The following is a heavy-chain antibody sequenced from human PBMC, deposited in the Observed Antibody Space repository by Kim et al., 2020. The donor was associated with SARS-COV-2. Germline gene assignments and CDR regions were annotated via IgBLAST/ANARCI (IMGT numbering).Heavy chain of an antibody. CDR1: GLTFSSYG. CDR3: AQGSENYDFWSGYVDD. CDR2: ISYDGSNK. V-gene: IGHV3-30*18. Sequence: GGSLRLSCAASGLTFSSYGMHWVRQAPGKGLEWVAVISYDGSNKYYADSGKGRFTISRDNSKNTLYLQMNSLRAEDTAVYYCAQGSENYDFWSGYVDDWGQGPLVTVSS. D-gene: IGHD3-3*01. J-gene: IGHJ4*02.